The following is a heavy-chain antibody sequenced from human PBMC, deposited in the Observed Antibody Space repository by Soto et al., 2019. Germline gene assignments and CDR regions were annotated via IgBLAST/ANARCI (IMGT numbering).Heavy chain of an antibody. Sequence: QVQLVESGGGLVKPGGSLRLSCAASGFTLSDYYMTWIRQAPGKGLEWVSEIIISCTTIHYADSVRGRSTISRDNAKTSLWRKINTLRAEDTAVYYCASFRRDGYNNFWGQGTLVTVSS. J-gene: IGHJ4*02. CDR3: ASFRRDGYNNF. CDR2: IIISCTTI. CDR1: GFTLSDYY. V-gene: IGHV3-11*01. D-gene: IGHD3-10*01.